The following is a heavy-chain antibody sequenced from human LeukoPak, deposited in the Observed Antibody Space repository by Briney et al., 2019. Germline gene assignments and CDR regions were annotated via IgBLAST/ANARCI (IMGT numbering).Heavy chain of an antibody. V-gene: IGHV3-23*01. CDR2: ISGSGGST. CDR1: GFTFSSYA. Sequence: GGSLRLSCAASGFTFSSYAMSWVRQAPGKGLEWASAISGSGGSTYYADSVKGRFTISRDNSKNTLYLQMNSLRAEDTAVYYCAKSLGYCSRGSCYSDYWGQGTLVTVSS. D-gene: IGHD2-15*01. J-gene: IGHJ4*02. CDR3: AKSLGYCSRGSCYSDY.